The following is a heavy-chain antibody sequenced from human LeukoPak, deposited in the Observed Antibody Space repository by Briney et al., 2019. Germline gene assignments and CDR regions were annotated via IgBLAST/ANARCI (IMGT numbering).Heavy chain of an antibody. CDR3: ARLTYYYDSSSWTFDY. D-gene: IGHD3-22*01. CDR1: GYTFTNYG. V-gene: IGHV7-4-1*02. CDR2: INTNTGNP. Sequence: GASVKVSCKASGYTFTNYGINWVRQPPGRGLEWMGWINTNTGNPTYAQGFTGRFVFSLDTSVSTAYLQISSLEAEDTAVYYCARLTYYYDSSSWTFDYWGQGTQVTVSS. J-gene: IGHJ4*02.